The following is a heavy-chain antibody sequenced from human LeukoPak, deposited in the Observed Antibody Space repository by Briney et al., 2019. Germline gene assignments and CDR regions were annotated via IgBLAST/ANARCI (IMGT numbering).Heavy chain of an antibody. Sequence: SQTLSLTCTVSGGSISSGSSYLSWIRQPAGKGLEWIGRIYRSGSTNYNLSLKSRVTILLDTSKNQFSLKLTSVTAADTAVYYCAALGGGSWGQGTLVTVSS. D-gene: IGHD3-10*01. CDR3: AALGGGS. CDR1: GGSISSGSSY. J-gene: IGHJ5*02. V-gene: IGHV4-61*02. CDR2: IYRSGST.